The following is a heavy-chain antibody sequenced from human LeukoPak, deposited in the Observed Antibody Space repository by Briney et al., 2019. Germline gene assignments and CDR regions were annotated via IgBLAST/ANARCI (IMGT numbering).Heavy chain of an antibody. Sequence: ASVKVSCKASGYTFTSYGISWVRQAPGQGLEWMGWISAHNGNTNYAQKLQGRVTMTTDTSTSTVYMELRSLRSDDTVVYYCARGTRGDTSGYIRGQFDYWGQGTLVTVSS. CDR2: ISAHNGNT. V-gene: IGHV1-18*01. D-gene: IGHD3-22*01. CDR1: GYTFTSYG. CDR3: ARGTRGDTSGYIRGQFDY. J-gene: IGHJ4*02.